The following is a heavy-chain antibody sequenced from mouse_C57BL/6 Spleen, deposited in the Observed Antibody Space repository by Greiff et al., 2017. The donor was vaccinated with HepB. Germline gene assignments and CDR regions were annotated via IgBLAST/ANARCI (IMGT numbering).Heavy chain of an antibody. Sequence: VQLQHSGPELVKPGASVKISCKASGYTFTDYYMNWVKQSHGKSLEWIGDINPNNGGTSYNQKFKGKATLTVDKSSSTAYMELRSLTSEDSAVYTCASCLIYYDDAEGFGYWGQGTLVTVSA. D-gene: IGHD2-4*01. CDR3: ASCLIYYDDAEGFGY. V-gene: IGHV1-26*01. CDR1: GYTFTDYY. CDR2: INPNNGGT. J-gene: IGHJ3*01.